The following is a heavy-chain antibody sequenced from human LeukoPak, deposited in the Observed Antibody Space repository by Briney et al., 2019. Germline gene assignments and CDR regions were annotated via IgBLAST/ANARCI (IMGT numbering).Heavy chain of an antibody. V-gene: IGHV3-13*01. CDR2: IGTLHDA. D-gene: IGHD2/OR15-2a*01. Sequence: GGSLRLSCVTSGFTFIVYDMHWVRQAKGKGLEWVSAIGTLHDAYYPDSVKGRFTISRENARNSLYLQMNSLTAGDTAVYYCVRGCTYCNWKTWFDPWGQGTLVTVSS. CDR3: VRGCTYCNWKTWFDP. J-gene: IGHJ5*02. CDR1: GFTFIVYD.